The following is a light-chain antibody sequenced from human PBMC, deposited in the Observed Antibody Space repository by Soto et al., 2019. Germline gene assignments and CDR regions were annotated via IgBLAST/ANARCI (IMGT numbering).Light chain of an antibody. CDR1: QSVSSN. CDR2: GAS. V-gene: IGKV3-15*01. J-gene: IGKJ1*01. CDR3: LQDYNYPWT. Sequence: EIVMTQSPATLSVYPGERATLSCRASQSVSSNLAWYQQKPGQAPRLLIYGASTRATGIPARFSGSGSGTEFTLTISSLQPEDFATYYCLQDYNYPWTFGQGTKVDI.